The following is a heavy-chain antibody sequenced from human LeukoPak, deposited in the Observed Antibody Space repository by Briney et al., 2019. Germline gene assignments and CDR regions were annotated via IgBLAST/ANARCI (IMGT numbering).Heavy chain of an antibody. V-gene: IGHV1-58*01. CDR2: IVVGSGNT. CDR1: GFTFTSSA. CDR3: AADEEVGATLRDY. D-gene: IGHD1-26*01. Sequence: ASVKVSCKASGFTFTSSAVQWVRQARGQRLEWIGWIVVGSGNTNYAQKFQERVTITRDMSTSTAYMVLSSLRSEDTAVYYCAADEEVGATLRDYWGQGTLVTVSS. J-gene: IGHJ4*02.